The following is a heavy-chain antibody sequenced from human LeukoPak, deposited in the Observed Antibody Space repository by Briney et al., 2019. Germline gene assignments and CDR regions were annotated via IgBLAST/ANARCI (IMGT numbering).Heavy chain of an antibody. J-gene: IGHJ6*02. Sequence: SETLSLTCTVSGGSISSYYWSWIRQPPGKGLEWVGYIYYSGGINYNPSLKSRVTMSVDTSKNQFSLKLNSVTAADTAVYYCARHFGYCSCGSCYSNYYYGMDVWGQGTPVTVSS. CDR1: GGSISSYY. CDR3: ARHFGYCSCGSCYSNYYYGMDV. CDR2: IYYSGGI. V-gene: IGHV4-59*08. D-gene: IGHD2-15*01.